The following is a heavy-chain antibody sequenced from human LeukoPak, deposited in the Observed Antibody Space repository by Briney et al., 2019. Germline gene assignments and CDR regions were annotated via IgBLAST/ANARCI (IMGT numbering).Heavy chain of an antibody. V-gene: IGHV3-21*04. J-gene: IGHJ4*02. D-gene: IGHD3-22*01. CDR3: AKRRRSSGYSDY. CDR1: GFTFSSYS. Sequence: GGSLRLSCAASGFTFSSYSMNWVRQAPGKGLEWVSSISSSSSYIYYADSVKGRFTISRDNSKNTLYLQMNSLRAEDTAVYYCAKRRRSSGYSDYWGQGTLVTVSS. CDR2: ISSSSSYI.